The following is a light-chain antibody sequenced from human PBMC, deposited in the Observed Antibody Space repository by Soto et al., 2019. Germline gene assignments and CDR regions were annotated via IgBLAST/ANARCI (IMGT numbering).Light chain of an antibody. CDR2: RGS. V-gene: IGKV3-20*01. CDR1: QNIRGNE. CDR3: QDYGTSAPWT. J-gene: IGKJ1*01. Sequence: VLTQSPGTLSLSPGERTTLSCRASQNIRGNELAWYQQKPGQPPRLLIDRGSSRAPGIPDRFSGRGSGTEFTLTLSRLEPEDFAVYYCQDYGTSAPWTFGQGTRVEIK.